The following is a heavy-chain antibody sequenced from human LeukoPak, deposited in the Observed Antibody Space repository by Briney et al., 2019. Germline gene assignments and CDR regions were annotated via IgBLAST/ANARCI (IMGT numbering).Heavy chain of an antibody. CDR1: GFTFSSYA. V-gene: IGHV3-30*14. D-gene: IGHD1-26*01. CDR2: ISYDGSNK. CDR3: ARDTPLSGLDM. Sequence: GGSLRLSCAASGFTFSSYAMHWVRQAPGKGLEWVAVISYDGSNKYYADSVKGRFTISRDNSKNTLYLQMNSLRAEDTAVYYCARDTPLSGLDMWGQGTMVTVSS. J-gene: IGHJ3*02.